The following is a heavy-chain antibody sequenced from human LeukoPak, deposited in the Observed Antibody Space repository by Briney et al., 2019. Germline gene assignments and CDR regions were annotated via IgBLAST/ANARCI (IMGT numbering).Heavy chain of an antibody. CDR2: IIPIFGTA. CDR1: GGTFSSYA. CDR3: ARDGYYGSGSYRFDP. J-gene: IGHJ5*02. V-gene: IGHV1-69*06. Sequence: GASVKVSCKASGGTFSSYAISWVRQAPGQGLEWMGGIIPIFGTANYAQKFQGRVTITADKSTSTAYMELSSLRSEDTAVYYCARDGYYGSGSYRFDPWGQGTLVTVSS. D-gene: IGHD3-10*01.